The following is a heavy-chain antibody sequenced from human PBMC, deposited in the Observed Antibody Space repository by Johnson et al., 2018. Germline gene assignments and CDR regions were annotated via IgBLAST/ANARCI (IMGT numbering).Heavy chain of an antibody. V-gene: IGHV3-74*02. Sequence: VQLVESGGGLEEXGGSXRLXCVGSGFSFESYTMIWVRQASGKGLEWVSRINTDGVTTYYADSGTGRFTISRDNAKKTLYLHMNSLSAEDTAVYYCTRARPGTKNAFDIWGQGTMVTVSS. CDR2: INTDGVTT. CDR3: TRARPGTKNAFDI. CDR1: GFSFESYT. J-gene: IGHJ3*02. D-gene: IGHD1-7*01.